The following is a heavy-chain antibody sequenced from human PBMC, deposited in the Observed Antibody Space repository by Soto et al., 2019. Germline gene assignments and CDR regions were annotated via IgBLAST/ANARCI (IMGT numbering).Heavy chain of an antibody. J-gene: IGHJ3*01. V-gene: IGHV4-59*08. CDR2: IFYSGSP. CDR1: GVSISGYY. Sequence: PSETLSLTCSVSGVSISGYYWTWIRQPPGKGLEWIAYIFYSGSPKYNPSLKSRVTISVDTSKNEFSLRLSSVTAADTPVYYGAKLDFAAGTFDFWGQGTMVTVSS. D-gene: IGHD6-19*01. CDR3: AKLDFAAGTFDF.